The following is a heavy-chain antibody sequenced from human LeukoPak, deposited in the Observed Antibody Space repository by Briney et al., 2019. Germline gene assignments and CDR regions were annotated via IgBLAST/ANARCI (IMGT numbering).Heavy chain of an antibody. CDR1: GFTFSDYT. CDR2: LPPDGSYQ. J-gene: IGHJ4*02. D-gene: IGHD6-13*01. V-gene: IGHV3-30*04. Sequence: GRSLRLSCAASGFTFSDYTMQWVRQAPGKGLEWVALLPPDGSYQYYADSLKGRFTISRDNFKNALYLQMSSLRLEDTAVYCARGLHDRSWYGAHWGQGTLLSVSS. CDR3: ARGLHDRSWYGAH.